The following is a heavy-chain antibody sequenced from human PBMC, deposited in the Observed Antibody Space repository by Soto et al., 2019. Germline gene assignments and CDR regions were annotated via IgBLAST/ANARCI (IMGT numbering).Heavy chain of an antibody. CDR1: GYTFTSYA. CDR2: INAGNGNT. J-gene: IGHJ4*02. V-gene: IGHV1-3*05. CDR3: ARGSGYYYWDDY. Sequence: QAQLVQSGAEQKKPGASVKVSCKASGYTFTSYAMHWVRQAPGQRLEWMGWINAGNGNTKYSQKFQGRVTITRDTSASTAYMELSSLRSEDTAVYYCARGSGYYYWDDYWCQGTLVTVSS. D-gene: IGHD3-22*01.